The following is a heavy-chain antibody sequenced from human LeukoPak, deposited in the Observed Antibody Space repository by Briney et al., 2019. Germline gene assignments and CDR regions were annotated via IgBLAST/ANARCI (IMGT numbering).Heavy chain of an antibody. D-gene: IGHD2-2*02. CDR2: INPNSGGT. CDR3: ARDLRGYCSSTSCYTPTGIDH. V-gene: IGHV1-2*02. J-gene: IGHJ4*02. CDR1: GYTFTGYY. Sequence: ASVKVSCKASGYTFTGYYMHWVRQAPGQGLEWMGWINPNSGGTNYAQKFQGRVTMTRDTSISTAYMELSRLRSDDTAVYYCARDLRGYCSSTSCYTPTGIDHWGQGTLVTVSS.